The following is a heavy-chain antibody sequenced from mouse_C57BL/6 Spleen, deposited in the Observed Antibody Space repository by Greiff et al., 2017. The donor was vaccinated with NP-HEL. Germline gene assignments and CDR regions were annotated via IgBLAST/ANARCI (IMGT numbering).Heavy chain of an antibody. J-gene: IGHJ2*01. CDR1: GYAFSSSW. CDR3: ARESPPLGRGYYFDY. V-gene: IGHV1-82*01. CDR2: IYPGDGDT. Sequence: QVQLKQSGPELVKPGASVKISCKASGYAFSSSWMHWVKQRPGKGLEWIGRIYPGDGDTNYNGKFKGKATLTADKSSSTAYMQLSSLTSEDSAVYFCARESPPLGRGYYFDYWGQGTTLTVSS. D-gene: IGHD4-1*01.